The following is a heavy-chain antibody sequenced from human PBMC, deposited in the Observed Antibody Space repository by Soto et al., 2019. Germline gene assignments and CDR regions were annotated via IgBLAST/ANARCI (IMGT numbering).Heavy chain of an antibody. CDR3: ARDYDFWSGYGPNGMVV. Sequence: VKVSCKASGGTFSSYAISWVRQAPGQGLEWMGGIIPIFGTANYAQKFQGRVTITADESTSTAYMELSSLRSEDTAVYYCARDYDFWSGYGPNGMVVWRQGTTVTVSS. D-gene: IGHD3-3*01. CDR1: GGTFSSYA. CDR2: IIPIFGTA. J-gene: IGHJ6*02. V-gene: IGHV1-69*13.